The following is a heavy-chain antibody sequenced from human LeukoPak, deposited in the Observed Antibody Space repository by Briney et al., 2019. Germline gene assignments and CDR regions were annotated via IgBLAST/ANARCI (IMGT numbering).Heavy chain of an antibody. CDR3: ARRYLYDSSGYYYTAVAFDI. Sequence: ASVKVSRKASGGTFSSYAISWVRHAPGQGLEWMGGIIPIFGTANYAQKFQGRVTITADESTSTAYMELSSLRSEDTAVYYCARRYLYDSSGYYYTAVAFDIWGQGTMVTVSS. CDR2: IIPIFGTA. V-gene: IGHV1-69*13. D-gene: IGHD3-22*01. J-gene: IGHJ3*02. CDR1: GGTFSSYA.